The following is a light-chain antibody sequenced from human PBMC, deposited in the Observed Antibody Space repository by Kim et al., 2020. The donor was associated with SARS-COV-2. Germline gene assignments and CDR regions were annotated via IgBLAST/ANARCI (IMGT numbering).Light chain of an antibody. V-gene: IGKV3-20*01. CDR3: QQYDNSPLT. CDR1: QSLSNTY. CDR2: GAS. J-gene: IGKJ4*01. Sequence: SPGERAPLSCRASQSLSNTYLAWYQQKPGQPPRLLIYGASSRATGIPDRFSGSGSGTDFTFSISRLEPEEFAVYYCQQYDNSPLTFGGGTKVDIK.